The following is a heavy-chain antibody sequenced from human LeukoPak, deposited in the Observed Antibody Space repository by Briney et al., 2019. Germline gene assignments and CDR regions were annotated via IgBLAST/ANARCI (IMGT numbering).Heavy chain of an antibody. CDR1: GYTFTSYA. CDR3: ARDTLRGDYVWYFDY. D-gene: IGHD3-16*01. V-gene: IGHV1-3*01. Sequence: ASVKVSCKASGYTFTSYAMHWVRQAPGQRLEWMGWINAGNGNTKYSQKFQGRVTITRDTSASTAYMELSSLRSEDTAVYYCARDTLRGDYVWYFDYWGQGTLVTVSS. CDR2: INAGNGNT. J-gene: IGHJ4*02.